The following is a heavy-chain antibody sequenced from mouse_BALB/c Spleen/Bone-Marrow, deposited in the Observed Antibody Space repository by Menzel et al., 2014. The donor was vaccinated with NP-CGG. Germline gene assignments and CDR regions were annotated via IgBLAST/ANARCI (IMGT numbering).Heavy chain of an antibody. J-gene: IGHJ2*01. V-gene: IGHV5-6*01. D-gene: IGHD3-2*02. CDR3: TRRPLQANSYFDC. CDR2: LSSGGSST. CDR1: GFTFSSYG. Sequence: EVQLVESGGDLVKPGGSLKLSCVASGFTFSSYGMSWVRQTPDKRLEWVATLSSGGSSTYYPASVKGGFTISRDNAKSTLYLQMSSLNSEDTAMYYCTRRPLQANSYFDCWGQGTTLTVSS.